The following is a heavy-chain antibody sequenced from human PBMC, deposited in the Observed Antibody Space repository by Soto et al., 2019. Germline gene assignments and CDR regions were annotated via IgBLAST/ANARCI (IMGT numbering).Heavy chain of an antibody. Sequence: SETLSLTCTVSGGSISSGDYYWSWIRQPPGKGLEWIGYIYYSGSTYYNPSLKSRVTISVDTSKNQFSLKLSSVTAADTAVYFFASSVGGFVYGWGIYRFWGRGTQVTVSS. J-gene: IGHJ4*02. D-gene: IGHD3-10*01. CDR3: ASSVGGFVYGWGIYRF. CDR2: IYYSGST. V-gene: IGHV4-30-4*03. CDR1: GGSISSGDYY.